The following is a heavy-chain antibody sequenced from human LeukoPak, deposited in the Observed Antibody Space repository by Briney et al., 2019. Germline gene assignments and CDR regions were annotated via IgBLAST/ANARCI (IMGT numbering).Heavy chain of an antibody. D-gene: IGHD3-22*01. Sequence: GGSLTLSCTASGFTFSDYYMSWIRQAPGKGLEWVSYISSSSSYTNYAASVKGRFTISRDNAKNSLYLQMNSLRAEDTAVYYCARPLSYYYDSSGPQGYWGQGTLVTVSS. J-gene: IGHJ4*02. CDR3: ARPLSYYYDSSGPQGY. CDR1: GFTFSDYY. CDR2: ISSSSSYT. V-gene: IGHV3-11*03.